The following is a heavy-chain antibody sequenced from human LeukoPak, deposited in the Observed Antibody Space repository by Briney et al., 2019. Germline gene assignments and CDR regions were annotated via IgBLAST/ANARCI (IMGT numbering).Heavy chain of an antibody. CDR1: GYRFTSYW. J-gene: IGHJ4*02. Sequence: GESLKISCKGSGYRFTSYWIGWVGQMPGKGMEWMGMIYSGDSETRYSPPFPGQVTISADKSISTAYLQWSSLKASDTAMYYCARRYSGYDWGGHFDYWGQGTLVTVSS. D-gene: IGHD5-12*01. CDR3: ARRYSGYDWGGHFDY. CDR2: IYSGDSET. V-gene: IGHV5-51*01.